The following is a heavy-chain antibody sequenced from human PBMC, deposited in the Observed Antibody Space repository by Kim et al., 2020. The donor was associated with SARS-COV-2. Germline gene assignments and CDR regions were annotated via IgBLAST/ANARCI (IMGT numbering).Heavy chain of an antibody. Sequence: SETLSLTCTVSGGSISSGDYYWSWIRQPPGKGLEWTGYIYYSGSTYYNPSLKSRVTISVDTSKNQFSLKLSSVTAADTAVYYCARERLYGSGSYYNLDYYGMDVWGQGTTVTVSS. V-gene: IGHV4-30-4*01. J-gene: IGHJ6*02. CDR3: ARERLYGSGSYYNLDYYGMDV. CDR1: GGSISSGDYY. D-gene: IGHD3-10*01. CDR2: IYYSGST.